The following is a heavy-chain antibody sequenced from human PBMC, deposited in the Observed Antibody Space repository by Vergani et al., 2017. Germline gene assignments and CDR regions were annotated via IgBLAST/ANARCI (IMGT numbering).Heavy chain of an antibody. CDR2: ISSNGGST. CDR1: GFTFSSSA. V-gene: IGHV3-64*01. J-gene: IGHJ4*02. D-gene: IGHD3-10*01. CDR3: ARDRGSGYYGSGSASFDY. Sequence: EVQLVESGGGLVQPGGSLRLSCAASGFTFSSSAMHWVRQAPGKGLEYVSAISSNGGSTYYANSVKGRFTISRDNSKNTLYLQMGSLRAEDMAVYYCARDRGSGYYGSGSASFDYWGQGTLVTVSS.